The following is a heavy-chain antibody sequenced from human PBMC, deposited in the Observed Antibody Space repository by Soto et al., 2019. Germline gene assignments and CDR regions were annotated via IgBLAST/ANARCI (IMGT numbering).Heavy chain of an antibody. D-gene: IGHD3-10*01. CDR1: GGTFSSYA. J-gene: IGHJ6*02. CDR2: IIPIFGTA. V-gene: IGHV1-69*13. CDR3: ARDSGEPPYYYYGMDV. Sequence: SVKVSCKASGGTFSSYAISWVRQAPGQGLEWMGGIIPIFGTANYAQKFQGRVTITADESTSTAYMELSSLRSEDTAVYYCARDSGEPPYYYYGMDVWGQGTAVTVSS.